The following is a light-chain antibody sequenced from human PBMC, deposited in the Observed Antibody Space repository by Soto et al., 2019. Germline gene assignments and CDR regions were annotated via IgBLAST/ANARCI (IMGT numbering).Light chain of an antibody. J-gene: IGLJ1*01. CDR3: SSYAGSSNV. CDR1: SSDVGDYNS. CDR2: DVS. V-gene: IGLV2-11*01. Sequence: QSALTQPRSVSGSPGQSVTVSCIGTSSDVGDYNSVSWYQQHPGKAPKLMIYDVSKRPSGVPDRFSGSKPGNTASLTISGLQAEDEADYYCSSYAGSSNVFGTGTKVTVL.